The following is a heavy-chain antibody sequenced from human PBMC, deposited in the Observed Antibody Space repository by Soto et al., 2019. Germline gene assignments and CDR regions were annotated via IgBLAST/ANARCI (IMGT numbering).Heavy chain of an antibody. CDR2: IWYDGSNK. V-gene: IGHV3-33*01. J-gene: IGHJ6*02. CDR3: ARDSEIIGDYGDYVASRGGMDV. CDR1: GFTFSSYG. D-gene: IGHD4-17*01. Sequence: GGSLRLSCAASGFTFSSYGMHWVRQAPGKGLEWVAVIWYDGSNKYYADSVKGRFTISRDNSKNTLYLQMNSLRAEDTAVYYCARDSEIIGDYGDYVASRGGMDVWGQGTTVTVSS.